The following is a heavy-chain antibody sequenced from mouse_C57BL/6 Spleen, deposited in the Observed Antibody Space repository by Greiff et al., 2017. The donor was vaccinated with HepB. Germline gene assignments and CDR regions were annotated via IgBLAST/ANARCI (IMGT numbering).Heavy chain of an antibody. Sequence: QVHVKQPGAELVRPGSSVKLSCKASGYTFTSYWMDWVKQRPGQGLEWIGNIYPSDSETHYNQKFKDKATLTVDKSSSTAYMQLSSLTSEDSAVYYCARGDPGAYWGQGTLVTVSA. CDR1: GYTFTSYW. CDR2: IYPSDSET. D-gene: IGHD2-13*01. CDR3: ARGDPGAY. V-gene: IGHV1-61*01. J-gene: IGHJ3*01.